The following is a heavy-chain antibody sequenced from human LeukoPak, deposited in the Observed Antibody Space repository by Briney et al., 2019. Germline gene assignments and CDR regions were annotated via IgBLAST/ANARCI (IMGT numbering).Heavy chain of an antibody. CDR1: GDSVSSNNAA. V-gene: IGHV6-1*01. Sequence: SQTLSLTCAISGDSVSSNNAAWNWIRQSPSRGLEWLGRTYYKSKWYNDYAVSVKSRITINPDTSKNQCSLQLNSVTPEDTAVYYCARDAPGKQQPSHFDYWGQGTLVTVSS. CDR3: ARDAPGKQQPSHFDY. CDR2: TYYKSKWYN. D-gene: IGHD6-13*01. J-gene: IGHJ4*02.